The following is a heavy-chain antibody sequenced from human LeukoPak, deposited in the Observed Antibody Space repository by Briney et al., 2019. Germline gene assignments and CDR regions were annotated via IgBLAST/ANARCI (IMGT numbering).Heavy chain of an antibody. V-gene: IGHV4-39*01. CDR2: IYYSGST. J-gene: IGHJ4*02. D-gene: IGHD3-10*01. CDR1: GGSISSSSYY. CDR3: ARGTAITMVRGVRRPPLFDY. Sequence: SSETLSLTCTVSGGSISSSSYYWGWIRQPPGKGLEWIGSIYYSGSTYYSPSLKSRVTISVDTSKNQFSLKLSSVTAADTAVYYCARGTAITMVRGVRRPPLFDYWGQGTLVTVSS.